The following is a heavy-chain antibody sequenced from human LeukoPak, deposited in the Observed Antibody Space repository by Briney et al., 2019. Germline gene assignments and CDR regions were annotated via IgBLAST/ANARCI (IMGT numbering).Heavy chain of an antibody. V-gene: IGHV3-7*01. Sequence: PGGSLRLSCAASGFTFSSYWMSWVRQAPGKGLKWVANIKQDGSEKYYVDSVKGRFTISRDNAKNSLYLQMNSLRAEDTAVYYCARAEEVEYYDILTGYHYYYYYMDVWGKGTTVTVSS. J-gene: IGHJ6*03. D-gene: IGHD3-9*01. CDR2: IKQDGSEK. CDR3: ARAEEVEYYDILTGYHYYYYYMDV. CDR1: GFTFSSYW.